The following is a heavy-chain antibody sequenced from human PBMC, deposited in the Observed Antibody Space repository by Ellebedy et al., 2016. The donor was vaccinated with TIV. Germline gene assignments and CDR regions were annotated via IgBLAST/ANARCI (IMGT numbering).Heavy chain of an antibody. V-gene: IGHV3-23*01. CDR3: AKGSGSRPRRSPIDY. J-gene: IGHJ4*02. D-gene: IGHD6-6*01. CDR1: GFTFSSYA. CDR2: FGGSGGNA. Sequence: GESLKISCAAPGFTFSSYAMSWVRQGPGKGLEWVSGFGGSGGNADYGDSAKGRFTIFRDNSKSTLYLQMNSLRAEDTAVYYCAKGSGSRPRRSPIDYWGQGTLVIVSS.